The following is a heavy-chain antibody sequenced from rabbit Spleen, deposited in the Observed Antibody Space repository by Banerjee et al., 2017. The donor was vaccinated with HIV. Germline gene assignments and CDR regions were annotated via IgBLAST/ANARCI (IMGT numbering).Heavy chain of an antibody. CDR2: SYTGSGYT. J-gene: IGHJ6*01. D-gene: IGHD8-1*01. Sequence: QEQLVESGGGLVQPEGSLTLTCTASGFSFSSYYYMCWVRQAPGKGLEWIGCSYTGSGYTHYAGWAKGRFTISKTSSTTVTLQLTSLTVADTATYFCARDVGTSFSTYGMDLWGPGTLVTVS. V-gene: IGHV1S45*01. CDR1: GFSFSSYYY. CDR3: ARDVGTSFSTYGMDL.